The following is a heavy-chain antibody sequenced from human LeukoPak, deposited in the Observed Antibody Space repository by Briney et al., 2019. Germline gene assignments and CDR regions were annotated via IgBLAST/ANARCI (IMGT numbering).Heavy chain of an antibody. CDR3: AVTTGAFDY. J-gene: IGHJ4*02. CDR1: GYTFTSYY. D-gene: IGHD4-17*01. CDR2: INPSGGST. Sequence: ASVKVSCKASGYTFTSYYMHWVRQAPGQGLEWMGIINPSGGSTSYAQKFQGRVTITRNTSISTAYMELSSLRSEDTAVYYCAVTTGAFDYWGQGTLVTVSS. V-gene: IGHV1-46*01.